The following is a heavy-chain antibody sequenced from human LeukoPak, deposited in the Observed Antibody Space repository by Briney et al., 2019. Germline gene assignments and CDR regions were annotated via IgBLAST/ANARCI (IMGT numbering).Heavy chain of an antibody. CDR3: AKALSPEWLRTFDAFDI. V-gene: IGHV3-23*01. Sequence: PEGSLRLSCAASGFTFSSYGMSWVRQAPGKGLEWVSAISGSGGSTYYADSVKGRFTISRDNSKNTLYLQMNSLRAEDTAVYYCAKALSPEWLRTFDAFDIWGQGTMVTVSS. D-gene: IGHD5-12*01. J-gene: IGHJ3*02. CDR1: GFTFSSYG. CDR2: ISGSGGST.